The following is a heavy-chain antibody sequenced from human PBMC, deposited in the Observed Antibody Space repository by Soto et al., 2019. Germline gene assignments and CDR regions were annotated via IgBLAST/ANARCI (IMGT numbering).Heavy chain of an antibody. V-gene: IGHV4-34*01. J-gene: IGHJ5*02. D-gene: IGHD4-17*01. CDR2: INPSGST. CDR3: VRGRDGGGAS. Sequence: QAQLQQWGAGLLKPSETLSLTCDVYGESFSGNYWSWIRQPPGEGLEWIGEINPSGSTNYSPSLKSRATISADTSKNQFYLKLSSAMPADTAVYYCVRGRDGGGASWGQGTLVTVSS. CDR1: GESFSGNY.